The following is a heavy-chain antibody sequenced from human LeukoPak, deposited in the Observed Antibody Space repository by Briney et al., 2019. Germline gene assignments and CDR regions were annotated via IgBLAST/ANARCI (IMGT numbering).Heavy chain of an antibody. CDR3: ARAIVGATGFDY. D-gene: IGHD1-26*01. CDR2: IYSGGST. J-gene: IGHJ4*02. CDR1: GFTFSSYS. Sequence: PGGSLRLSCAASGFTFSSYSMNWVRQAPGKGLEWVSVIYSGGSTYYADSVKGRFTISRDNSKNTLFLHMNSLRAEDTAVYYCARAIVGATGFDYWGQGTLVTVSS. V-gene: IGHV3-53*01.